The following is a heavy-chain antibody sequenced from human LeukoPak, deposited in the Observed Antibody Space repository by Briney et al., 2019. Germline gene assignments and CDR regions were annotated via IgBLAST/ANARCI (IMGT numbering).Heavy chain of an antibody. CDR1: GGSFSGYY. CDR3: AGLPHDWLLTVHYYGMDV. V-gene: IGHV4-34*01. Sequence: PSETLSLTCAVYGGSFSGYYWSWIRQPPGKGLEWIGEINHSGSTNYNPSLKSRVTISVDTSKNQFSLKLSSVTAADTAVYYCAGLPHDWLLTVHYYGMDVWGKGTTVTVSS. J-gene: IGHJ6*04. CDR2: INHSGST. D-gene: IGHD3-9*01.